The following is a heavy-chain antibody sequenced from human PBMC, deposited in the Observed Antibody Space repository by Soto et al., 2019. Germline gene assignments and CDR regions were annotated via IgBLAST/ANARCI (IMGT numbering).Heavy chain of an antibody. CDR2: IYSGGAT. V-gene: IGHV3-53*02. Sequence: EVQLVETGGDLNQPGGSLKLSCSVSGLTVSRSLLSWVRQAPGKGLEWISVIYSGGATYYAASVKGRFSISRDTSENRLYLQMSRLRADDTAVYYCASRAPYCSTTTCFDHWGQGALVTVSS. D-gene: IGHD2-2*01. CDR1: GLTVSRSL. CDR3: ASRAPYCSTTTCFDH. J-gene: IGHJ4*01.